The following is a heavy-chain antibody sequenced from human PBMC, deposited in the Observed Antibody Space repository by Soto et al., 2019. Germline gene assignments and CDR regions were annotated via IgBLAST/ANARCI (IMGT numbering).Heavy chain of an antibody. CDR3: ARCLSVTLFDN. V-gene: IGHV4-31*03. Sequence: QVQLQESGPGLVKPSQTLSLTCTVSGGSISTGGYYWTWIRQHPGKGLEWIGYIYYSGSTYYNPSLKSRVTISVDTSKNQFSLKLSSVTAADTAGYYCARCLSVTLFDNWGQGTLVTVSS. CDR1: GGSISTGGYY. J-gene: IGHJ4*02. CDR2: IYYSGST. D-gene: IGHD4-17*01.